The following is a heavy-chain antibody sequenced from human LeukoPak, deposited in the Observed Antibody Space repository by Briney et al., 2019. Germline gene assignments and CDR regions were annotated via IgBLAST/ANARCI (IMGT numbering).Heavy chain of an antibody. J-gene: IGHJ4*02. CDR2: IKQDGSEK. CDR3: ARDHGILWFGDRRGAFDY. V-gene: IGHV3-7*01. CDR1: GFTFSSYW. D-gene: IGHD3-10*01. Sequence: GGSLRLSCAASGFTFSSYWMSWVRQAPGKGLEWVANIKQDGSEKYYVDSVKGRFTISRDNAKNSLYLQMNSLRAEDTAVYYCARDHGILWFGDRRGAFDYWGQGTLVTVSS.